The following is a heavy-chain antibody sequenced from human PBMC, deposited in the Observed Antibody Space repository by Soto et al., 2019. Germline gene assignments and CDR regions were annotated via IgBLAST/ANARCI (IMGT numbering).Heavy chain of an antibody. CDR1: GFTFSSYW. V-gene: IGHV3-7*01. Sequence: GGSLRLSCAASGFTFSSYWMSWVRQAPGKGLEWVAKIKQDGSEKYYVDSVKGRFTISRDNAKNSLYLQMNSLRAEDTAVYYCARDVGGRGGYYYYYYMDVWGKGTTVTVSS. D-gene: IGHD3-16*01. CDR2: IKQDGSEK. J-gene: IGHJ6*03. CDR3: ARDVGGRGGYYYYYYMDV.